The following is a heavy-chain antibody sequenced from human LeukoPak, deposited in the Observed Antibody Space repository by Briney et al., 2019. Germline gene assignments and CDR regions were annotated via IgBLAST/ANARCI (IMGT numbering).Heavy chain of an antibody. CDR1: GFTFSSSA. J-gene: IGHJ4*02. Sequence: PGGSLRLSCAASGFTFSSSAIHWVRQAPGKGLEWVALISYDGSTKYYADSVKGRFTISRDNSKNTLYLQMNSLRTEDTAVYYCARDGSTSGYLLNFDYWGQGTLVTVSS. D-gene: IGHD3-22*01. V-gene: IGHV3-30-3*01. CDR2: ISYDGSTK. CDR3: ARDGSTSGYLLNFDY.